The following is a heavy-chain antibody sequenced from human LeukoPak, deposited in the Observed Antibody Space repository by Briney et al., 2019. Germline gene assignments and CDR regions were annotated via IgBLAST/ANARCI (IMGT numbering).Heavy chain of an antibody. CDR2: INHSGST. D-gene: IGHD2-15*01. V-gene: IGHV4-34*01. CDR3: ARRGYCSGGSCYAYFDY. Sequence: SETLSLTCAVYGGSFSGYYWSWIRQPPGKGLEWIGEINHSGSTNYNPSLKSRVTISVDTSKNQFSLKLSSVTAADTAVYYCARRGYCSGGSCYAYFDYWGQGTLVTVSS. CDR1: GGSFSGYY. J-gene: IGHJ4*02.